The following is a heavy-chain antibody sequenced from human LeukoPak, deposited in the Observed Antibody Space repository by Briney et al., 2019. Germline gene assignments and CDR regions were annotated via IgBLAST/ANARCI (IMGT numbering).Heavy chain of an antibody. V-gene: IGHV4-30-2*01. CDR3: ARVVAAAAFWFDP. Sequence: PSETLSLTCAVSGGSISSGGYSWSWIRQPPGKGLEWIGYIYHSGSTYYDPSLKSRVTISVDRSKNQFSLKLSSVTAADTAVYYCARVVAAAAFWFDPWGQGTLVTVSS. J-gene: IGHJ5*02. CDR2: IYHSGST. CDR1: GGSISSGGYS. D-gene: IGHD6-13*01.